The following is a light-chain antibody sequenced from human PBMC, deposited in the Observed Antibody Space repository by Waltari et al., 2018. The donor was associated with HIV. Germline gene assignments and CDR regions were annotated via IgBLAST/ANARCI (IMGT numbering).Light chain of an antibody. V-gene: IGLV3-25*03. CDR2: KDT. CDR3: QSADSSDTYYV. Sequence: SYELTQPPSISVSPGQTARITCPGESLAHHYVYWYHQKPGQAPPLVMYKDTERPSGVPERFFGSNSGTTATLTIDGVQAEDEADYYCQSADSSDTYYVFGSGTKVTVL. J-gene: IGLJ1*01. CDR1: SLAHHY.